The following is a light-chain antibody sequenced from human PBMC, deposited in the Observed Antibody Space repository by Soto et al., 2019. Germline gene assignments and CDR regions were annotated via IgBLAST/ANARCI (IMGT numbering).Light chain of an antibody. CDR2: DAS. CDR1: QDITNY. Sequence: SQMAQSPYSLTASVGDSVTITCQASQDITNYLIWYQQKPGKAPKLLIYDASNLEPGVPSRFSGRGSGADFTFSISSLQPEDIAPYYCQQYDDIPPPFCQGTRLAIK. J-gene: IGKJ5*01. V-gene: IGKV1-33*01. CDR3: QQYDDIPPP.